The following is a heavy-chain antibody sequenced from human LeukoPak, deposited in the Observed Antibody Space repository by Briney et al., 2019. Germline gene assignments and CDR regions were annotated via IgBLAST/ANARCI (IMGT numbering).Heavy chain of an antibody. CDR1: GGTFSSYA. CDR2: IIPIFGTA. V-gene: IGHV1-69*01. CDR3: ARDGQGYYYGSGSHIWFDP. Sequence: GSSVKVSCKASGGTFSSYAISWVRQAPGQGLEWMGGIIPIFGTANYAQKFQGRVTITADESTSTAYMELSSLRSEDTAVYYCARDGQGYYYGSGSHIWFDPWGQGTLVTVSP. J-gene: IGHJ5*02. D-gene: IGHD3-10*01.